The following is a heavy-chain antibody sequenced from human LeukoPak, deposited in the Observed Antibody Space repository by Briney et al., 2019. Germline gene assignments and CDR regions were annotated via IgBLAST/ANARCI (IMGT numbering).Heavy chain of an antibody. CDR3: ARVERDIVVVPAARYIFDY. D-gene: IGHD2-2*01. V-gene: IGHV1-18*01. J-gene: IGHJ4*02. Sequence: GASVKVSCKASGYTFTSYGISWVRQAPGRGLEWMGWISAYNGNTNYAQKLQGRVTMTTDTSTSTAYMELRSLRSDDTAVYYCARVERDIVVVPAARYIFDYWGQGTLVTVSS. CDR2: ISAYNGNT. CDR1: GYTFTSYG.